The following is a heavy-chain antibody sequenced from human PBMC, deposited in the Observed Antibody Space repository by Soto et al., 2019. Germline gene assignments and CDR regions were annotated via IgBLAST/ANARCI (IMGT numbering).Heavy chain of an antibody. Sequence: QVQLVESGGGVIQPGRSLRLSCAASGFAFSTFGIHWVRQTPGKGLEWVAVIWYDGSNKYYADSVKGRFTISRDNSKNTVFLQMNILRAEDTAVYYCARDYDHYFDYWGQGTLVTVSS. D-gene: IGHD5-12*01. CDR1: GFAFSTFG. CDR3: ARDYDHYFDY. J-gene: IGHJ4*02. V-gene: IGHV3-33*01. CDR2: IWYDGSNK.